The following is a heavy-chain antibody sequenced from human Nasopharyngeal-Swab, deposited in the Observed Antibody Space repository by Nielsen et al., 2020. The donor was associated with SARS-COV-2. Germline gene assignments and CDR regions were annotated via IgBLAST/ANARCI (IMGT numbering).Heavy chain of an antibody. J-gene: IGHJ5*02. V-gene: IGHV3-33*01. CDR3: ARDQWQQLVA. Sequence: GGSLRLSCVASGFTLSSYGMHWVRQAPGKGLEWVAVIWHDGNNKYYADSVKGRFTISRDNAKKSLYLQMNTLRAEDTAVYYCARDQWQQLVAWGQGTLVTVSS. CDR1: GFTLSSYG. D-gene: IGHD6-13*01. CDR2: IWHDGNNK.